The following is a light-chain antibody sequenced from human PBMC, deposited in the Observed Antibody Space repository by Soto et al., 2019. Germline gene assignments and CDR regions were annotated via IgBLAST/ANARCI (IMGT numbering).Light chain of an antibody. V-gene: IGLV2-11*01. CDR3: CSYAGSYTFGV. J-gene: IGLJ3*02. CDR1: SSNVGGYNY. CDR2: DVS. Sequence: QSALTQPRSVSGSPGQSVTISCNETSSNVGGYNYVSWYQQHPGKAPKLMIYDVSKRPSGVPDRFSGSKSGNTASLTISGLQAEDEADYYCCSYAGSYTFGVFGGGTKVTVL.